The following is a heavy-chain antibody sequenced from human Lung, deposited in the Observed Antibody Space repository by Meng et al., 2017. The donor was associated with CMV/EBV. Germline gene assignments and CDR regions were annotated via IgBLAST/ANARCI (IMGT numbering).Heavy chain of an antibody. CDR3: ARSYSYGWGPYYYYYGMDV. CDR2: INHSGST. V-gene: IGHV4-34*01. D-gene: IGHD5-18*01. Sequence: SXTXSLXXAVYGGSFSGYYWSWIRQPPGKGLEWIGEINHSGSTNYNPSLKSRVTISVDTSKNQFSLKLSSVTAADTAVYYCARSYSYGWGPYYYYYGMDVWXQGTTVTVSS. CDR1: GGSFSGYY. J-gene: IGHJ6*02.